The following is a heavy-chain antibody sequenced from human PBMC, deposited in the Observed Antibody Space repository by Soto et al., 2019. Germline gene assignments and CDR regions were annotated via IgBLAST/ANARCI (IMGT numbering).Heavy chain of an antibody. CDR1: GGSVSAYY. V-gene: IGHV4-59*02. CDR2: IYASGSP. J-gene: IGHJ4*02. CDR3: ARGVGSSPPQY. Sequence: KASETLSLTCTISGGSVSAYYWSWIRQSTGQGLEWIGHIYASGSPYYNPSLRSRVTISADTSKNQISLKLTSPTAADTAVYYCARGVGSSPPQYWGRGTLVTVSS. D-gene: IGHD1-26*01.